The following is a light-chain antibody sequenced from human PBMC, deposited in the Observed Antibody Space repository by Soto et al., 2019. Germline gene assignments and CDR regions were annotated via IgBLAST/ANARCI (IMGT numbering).Light chain of an antibody. CDR2: GNS. Sequence: QSVLTQPPSLSGSPGQRVTISCTGSSSNIGAGYDVHWYQQLPGTAPKLLIYGNSNRPSGVPDRFSGSKSGTSASLAITGLQAEDEADYYCPSYDSSLSGFYVFGTGTKVTVL. CDR1: SSNIGAGYD. V-gene: IGLV1-40*01. J-gene: IGLJ1*01. CDR3: PSYDSSLSGFYV.